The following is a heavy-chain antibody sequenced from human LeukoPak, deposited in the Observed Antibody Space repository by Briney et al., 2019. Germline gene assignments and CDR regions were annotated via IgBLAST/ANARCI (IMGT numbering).Heavy chain of an antibody. D-gene: IGHD3-10*01. CDR1: GDSISSRNW. CDR3: TGGYYYGSGSFDP. Sequence: PSGTLSLTCAVSGDSISSRNWWSWVRQAPGKGLEWIGEIYYSGSTKNNPSLQSRVTMSVDRSKNQFFLKLNSVTAADTAIYYCTGGYYYGSGSFDPWGQGLLVTVSS. CDR2: IYYSGST. J-gene: IGHJ5*02. V-gene: IGHV4-4*02.